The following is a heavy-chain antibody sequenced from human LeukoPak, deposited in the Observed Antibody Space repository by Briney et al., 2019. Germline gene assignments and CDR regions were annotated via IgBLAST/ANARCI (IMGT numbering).Heavy chain of an antibody. J-gene: IGHJ4*02. CDR2: IKQDGSEK. CDR3: ARDLDYGGNLPYY. Sequence: GGSLRLSCAASGFTFSSYWMNWVRQAPGKGLEWVANIKQDGSEKYYVDSVKGRFTISRDNAKNSLHLQMNSLRAEDTAVYYCARDLDYGGNLPYYWGQGTLVTVSS. D-gene: IGHD4-23*01. V-gene: IGHV3-7*01. CDR1: GFTFSSYW.